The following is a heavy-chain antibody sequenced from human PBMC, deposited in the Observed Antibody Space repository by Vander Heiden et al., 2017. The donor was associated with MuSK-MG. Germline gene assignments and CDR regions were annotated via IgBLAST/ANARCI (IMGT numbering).Heavy chain of an antibody. CDR3: ASLRSLDYLDV. J-gene: IGHJ6*03. V-gene: IGHV3-33*01. CDR1: GFTFSDYR. Sequence: QEELVESGGGVVQPGGSLTPSCKTSGFTFSDYRMSWVRRAPGKGLEWVAVIWDDGSDHFYADSVKGRFTIYRDNSKNTLSLQMNSLRVDDTGIYYCASLRSLDYLDVWGKGTTVIVSS. CDR2: IWDDGSDH. D-gene: IGHD3-10*01.